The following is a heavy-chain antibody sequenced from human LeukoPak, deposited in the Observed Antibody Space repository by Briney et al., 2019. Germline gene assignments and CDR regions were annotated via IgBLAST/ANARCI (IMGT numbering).Heavy chain of an antibody. CDR3: ATYSGYAQ. J-gene: IGHJ4*02. V-gene: IGHV1-8*01. CDR2: VSPNSGDT. D-gene: IGHD5-12*01. Sequence: ASVKVSCKTSGYTFTSYDVNWLRQATGQGPEWVGRVSPNSGDTDYAQKFQGRVTMTRDTSINTAYMELSGLTSEDTAVYYCATYSGYAQWGQGTLVTVSS. CDR1: GYTFTSYD.